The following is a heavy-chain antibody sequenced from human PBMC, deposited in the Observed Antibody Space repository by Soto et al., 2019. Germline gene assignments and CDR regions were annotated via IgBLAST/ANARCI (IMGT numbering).Heavy chain of an antibody. J-gene: IGHJ4*02. CDR3: ARAIGDYDSSGYYVHY. D-gene: IGHD3-22*01. Sequence: SSETLSLTCTVSGGSISSGDYYWSWIRQPPGKGLEWIGYIYYSGSTYYNPSLKSRVTISVDTSKNQFSLKLSSVTAADTAVYYCARAIGDYDSSGYYVHYWGQGTLVTVSS. CDR2: IYYSGST. V-gene: IGHV4-30-4*01. CDR1: GGSISSGDYY.